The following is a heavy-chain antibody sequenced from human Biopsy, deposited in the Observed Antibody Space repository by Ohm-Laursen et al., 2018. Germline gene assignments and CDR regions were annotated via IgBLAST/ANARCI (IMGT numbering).Heavy chain of an antibody. CDR1: GFTFSNSG. CDR2: ISYDGSKT. CDR3: AKDKGTFNFYYYGMDV. Sequence: RSLRLSCAASGFTFSNSGMHWVRQAPGKGLEWVAAISYDGSKTDYGDSVKGRLNISRDNSKNTLDLQMSSLRVEDTAVYFCAKDKGTFNFYYYGMDVWGLGTTVTVSS. J-gene: IGHJ6*02. V-gene: IGHV3-30*18. D-gene: IGHD2/OR15-2a*01.